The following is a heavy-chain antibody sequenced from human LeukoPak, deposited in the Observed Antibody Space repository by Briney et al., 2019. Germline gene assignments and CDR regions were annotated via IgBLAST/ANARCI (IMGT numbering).Heavy chain of an antibody. CDR2: ISSSSSYI. D-gene: IGHD3-22*01. Sequence: KSGGSLRLSCAASGFTFSSYSMNCVRQAPGKGLEWVSSISSSSSYIYYADSVKGRFTISRDNAKNSLYLQMNSLRAEDTAVYYCAREGDSSGYYNFDYWGQGTLVTVSS. CDR3: AREGDSSGYYNFDY. J-gene: IGHJ4*02. V-gene: IGHV3-21*01. CDR1: GFTFSSYS.